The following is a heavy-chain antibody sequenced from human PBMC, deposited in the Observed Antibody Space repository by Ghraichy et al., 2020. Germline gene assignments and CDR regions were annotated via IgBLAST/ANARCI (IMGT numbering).Heavy chain of an antibody. V-gene: IGHV3-48*03. Sequence: GGSLRLSCAASGFTFSSYEMNWVRQAPGKGLEWVSYISSSGSTIYYADSVKGRFTISRDNAKNSLYLQMNSLRAEDTAVYYCARGRSPASYYYYMDVWGKGTTVTVSS. D-gene: IGHD6-19*01. J-gene: IGHJ6*03. CDR1: GFTFSSYE. CDR3: ARGRSPASYYYYMDV. CDR2: ISSSGSTI.